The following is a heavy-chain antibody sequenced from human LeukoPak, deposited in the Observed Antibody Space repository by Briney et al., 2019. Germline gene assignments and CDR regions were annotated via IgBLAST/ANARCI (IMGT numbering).Heavy chain of an antibody. V-gene: IGHV1-2*02. CDR3: AREYYDILTGYSGGAFDY. J-gene: IGHJ4*02. CDR2: INPNSGGT. D-gene: IGHD3-9*01. Sequence: ASVKVSCKASGYTFTGYYMHWVRQAPGQGLEWMGWINPNSGGTNYAQKFQGRVTMTRDTSISTAYMELSRLRSDDTAVYYCAREYYDILTGYSGGAFDYWGQGTLVTVSS. CDR1: GYTFTGYY.